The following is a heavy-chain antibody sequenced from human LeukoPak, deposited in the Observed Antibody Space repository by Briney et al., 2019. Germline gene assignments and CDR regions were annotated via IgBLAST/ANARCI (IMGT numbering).Heavy chain of an antibody. V-gene: IGHV3-11*01. CDR2: ISSSGSTI. Sequence: GGSLRPSCAASGFTFSDYYMSWIRQAPGKGLEWVSYISSSGSTIYYADSVKGRFTISRDNAKNSLYLQMNSLRAEDTAVYYCARSRGVGYNSFDYWGQGTLVTVSS. CDR1: GFTFSDYY. D-gene: IGHD5-24*01. J-gene: IGHJ4*02. CDR3: ARSRGVGYNSFDY.